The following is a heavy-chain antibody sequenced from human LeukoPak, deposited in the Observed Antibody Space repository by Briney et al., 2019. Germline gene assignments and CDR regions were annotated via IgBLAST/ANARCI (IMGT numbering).Heavy chain of an antibody. CDR2: INPKSGVT. V-gene: IGHV1-2*02. CDR1: GYTFSDYY. Sequence: ASVKVSCTASGYTFSDYYIHWLRQAPGQGLEWMGWINPKSGVTNFAQYFQGRVTMTRDTSISTAYMELSRLLSGDTAVYYCARRKTIVYCGGDCYRFDNWGQGTLVTVSS. D-gene: IGHD2-21*02. J-gene: IGHJ4*02. CDR3: ARRKTIVYCGGDCYRFDN.